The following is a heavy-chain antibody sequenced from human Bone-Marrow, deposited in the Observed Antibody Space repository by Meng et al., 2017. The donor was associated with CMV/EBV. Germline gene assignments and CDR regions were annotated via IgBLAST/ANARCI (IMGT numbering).Heavy chain of an antibody. CDR3: ARGYCSSTSCTSYYYYYGMDV. D-gene: IGHD2-2*01. CDR2: IIPIFATA. CDR1: GYTFTSYY. V-gene: IGHV1-69*05. J-gene: IGHJ6*02. Sequence: SVKVSCKASGYTFTSYYMHWVRQAPGQGLEWMGGIIPIFATANYAQKFQGRVTFTTDESTSTAYMELSSLRSEDTAVYYCARGYCSSTSCTSYYYYYGMDVWGQGTTVTVSS.